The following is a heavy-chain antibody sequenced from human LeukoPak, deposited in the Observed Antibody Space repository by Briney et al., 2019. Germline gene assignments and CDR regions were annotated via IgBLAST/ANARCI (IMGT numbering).Heavy chain of an antibody. Sequence: GGSLRLSCAASGFTFSSYAMSWVRQAPGKGLEWVSAISGSGGSTCYADSVKGRFTISRDNSKNTPYLQMNSLRAEDTAVYYCAKDPLSYNWFDPWGQGTLVTVSS. CDR2: ISGSGGST. CDR1: GFTFSSYA. D-gene: IGHD3-16*02. J-gene: IGHJ5*02. V-gene: IGHV3-23*01. CDR3: AKDPLSYNWFDP.